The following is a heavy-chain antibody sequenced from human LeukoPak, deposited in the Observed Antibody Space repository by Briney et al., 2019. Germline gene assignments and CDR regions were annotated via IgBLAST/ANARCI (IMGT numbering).Heavy chain of an antibody. Sequence: SETLSLTCTVSGGSISSGGFYWSCIRQHPGKGLEWIGYIYYSGSTYYNPSLKSRVTISVDRSKNQFSLKLSSVTAADTAVYYCARAVGATIDYWGQGTLVTVSS. D-gene: IGHD1-26*01. V-gene: IGHV4-31*03. CDR2: IYYSGST. CDR3: ARAVGATIDY. CDR1: GGSISSGGFY. J-gene: IGHJ4*02.